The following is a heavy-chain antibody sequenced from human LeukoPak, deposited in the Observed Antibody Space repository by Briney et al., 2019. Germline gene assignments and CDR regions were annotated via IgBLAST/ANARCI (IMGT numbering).Heavy chain of an antibody. CDR3: ARDRDSSGWYYFDY. D-gene: IGHD6-19*01. V-gene: IGHV1-2*02. Sequence: GASVKVSCKASGYTFTGYYMHWVRQAPGQELEWMGWINPNSGGTNYAQKFQGRVTMTRDTSISTAYMELSRLRSDDAAVYYCARDRDSSGWYYFDYWGQGTLVTVSS. CDR2: INPNSGGT. CDR1: GYTFTGYY. J-gene: IGHJ4*02.